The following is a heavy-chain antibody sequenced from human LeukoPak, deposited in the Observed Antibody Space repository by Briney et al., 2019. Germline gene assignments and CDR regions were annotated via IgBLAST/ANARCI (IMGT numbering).Heavy chain of an antibody. V-gene: IGHV3-33*06. Sequence: GGSLRLSCVSSGFTFSNYGMHWVRQAPGKGLEWVALIWHDGSNKYYADSVRGRVTISRDNSKNTLYLQMNSLRAEDTAVYFCAKDGDAYIEYYYYYMDVWGKGTTVTVSS. CDR3: AKDGDAYIEYYYYYMDV. CDR1: GFTFSNYG. J-gene: IGHJ6*03. CDR2: IWHDGSNK. D-gene: IGHD5-24*01.